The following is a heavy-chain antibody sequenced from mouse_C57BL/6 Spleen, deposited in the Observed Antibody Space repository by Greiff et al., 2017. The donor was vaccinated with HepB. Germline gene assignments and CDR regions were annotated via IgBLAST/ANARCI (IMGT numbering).Heavy chain of an antibody. V-gene: IGHV1-15*01. Sequence: QVQLQQSGAELVRPGASVTLSCKASGYTFTDYEMHWVKQTPVHGLEWIGAIDPENGGTAYNQKFKGKAILTADKSSSTAYMELRRLTSEDSAVYYCTRYGNYEYIDVWGTGTTVTVSS. CDR3: TRYGNYEYIDV. D-gene: IGHD2-4*01. J-gene: IGHJ1*03. CDR2: IDPENGGT. CDR1: GYTFTDYE.